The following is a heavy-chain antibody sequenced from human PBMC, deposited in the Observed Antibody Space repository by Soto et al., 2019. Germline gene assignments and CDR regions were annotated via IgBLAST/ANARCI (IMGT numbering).Heavy chain of an antibody. CDR1: GFTISDYY. CDR2: TRNKVNSYTT. D-gene: IGHD1-26*01. V-gene: IGHV3-72*01. J-gene: IGHJ4*02. Sequence: EVQLVESGGGLVQPGVSLRLSCAAAGFTISDYYMDWVRQAPGMGLEWVARTRNKVNSYTTEYAASVKGRFTISSGGSENSVYLLMNSLKTADTAVYYGSRGGRTDGRYFDSWGQGALVTVSS. CDR3: SRGGRTDGRYFDS.